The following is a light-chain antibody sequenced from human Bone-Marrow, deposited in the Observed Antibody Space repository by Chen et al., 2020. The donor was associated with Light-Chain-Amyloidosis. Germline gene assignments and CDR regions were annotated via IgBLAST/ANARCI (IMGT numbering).Light chain of an antibody. CDR1: NIGSTS. J-gene: IGLJ3*02. CDR3: QVWDRSSDRPV. Sequence: SYVLTQPSSVSLAPGQTATIACGGNNIGSTSVHWYQQTPGQAPPLVVYDDRDRPSGIPERLSGSNSGNTATLTISRVEAGDEADYYCQVWDRSSDRPVFGGGTKLTVL. CDR2: DDR. V-gene: IGLV3-21*02.